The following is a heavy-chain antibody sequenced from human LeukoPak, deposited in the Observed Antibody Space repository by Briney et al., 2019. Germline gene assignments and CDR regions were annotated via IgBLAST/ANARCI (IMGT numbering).Heavy chain of an antibody. CDR1: GFTVSSNY. J-gene: IGHJ4*02. D-gene: IGHD6-6*01. V-gene: IGHV3-66*01. CDR2: IYSGGST. Sequence: GGSLRLSCAASGFTVSSNYMSWVRQAPGKGLEWVSVIYSGGSTYYADSVKGRFTISRDNSKNTLYPQMNSQRPEHTAVYYCARGRSSPQSFWGQGTLVTVSS. CDR3: ARGRSSPQSF.